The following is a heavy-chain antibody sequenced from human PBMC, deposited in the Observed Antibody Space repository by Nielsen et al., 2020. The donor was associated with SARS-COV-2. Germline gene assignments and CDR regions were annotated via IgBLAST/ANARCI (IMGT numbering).Heavy chain of an antibody. D-gene: IGHD3-10*01. J-gene: IGHJ4*02. V-gene: IGHV3-30*18. CDR2: ISFDGSNA. Sequence: GESLKISCAASGFTFSSFGMYWVRQAPGKGLEWVAVISFDGSNAYYADSVKGRFTISRDNFKNTLYLQMNSLRTEDTAVYYCAKSNVVRGIIGYYFECWGRGTAVNVSS. CDR3: AKSNVVRGIIGYYFEC. CDR1: GFTFSSFG.